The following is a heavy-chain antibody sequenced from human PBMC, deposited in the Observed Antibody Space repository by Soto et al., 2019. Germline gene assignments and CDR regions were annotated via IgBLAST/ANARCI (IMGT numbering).Heavy chain of an antibody. V-gene: IGHV3-48*02. D-gene: IGHD6-13*01. CDR1: GFTFSSYS. CDR3: TRGAAAVQNYYYYGMDV. CDR2: ISSSSSTI. J-gene: IGHJ6*02. Sequence: EVQLVESGGGLVQPGGSLRLSCAASGFTFSSYSMNWVRQAPGKGMEWVSYISSSSSTIYYADSVKGRFTISRDNAKNSLYLQMNSLRDEDTAVYYCTRGAAAVQNYYYYGMDVWGQGTTVTVSS.